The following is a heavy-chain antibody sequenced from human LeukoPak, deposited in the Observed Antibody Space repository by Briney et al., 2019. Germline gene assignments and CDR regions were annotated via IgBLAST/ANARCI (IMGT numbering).Heavy chain of an antibody. Sequence: PSETLSLTCAVYGGSFSGYYWSWIRQPPGKGLEWIGEINHSGSTNYNPSLKSRVTISVDTSKNQFSLKLSSVTAADTAVYYCARHEYGVVGALYYFDYWGQGTLVTVSS. J-gene: IGHJ4*02. V-gene: IGHV4-34*01. D-gene: IGHD1-26*01. CDR2: INHSGST. CDR1: GGSFSGYY. CDR3: ARHEYGVVGALYYFDY.